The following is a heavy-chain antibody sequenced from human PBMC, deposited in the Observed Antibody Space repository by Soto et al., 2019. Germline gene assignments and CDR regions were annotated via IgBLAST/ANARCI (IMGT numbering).Heavy chain of an antibody. V-gene: IGHV3-30*18. D-gene: IGHD2-8*01. J-gene: IGHJ4*02. Sequence: GGSLRLSCAASGFTFSSSGMHWVRQAPGKGLEWVAVISYDGSNKYYADSVKGRFTISRDNSKNTLYLQMNSLRAEDTAVYYCAKEGLGYCTNGVCYCDYWGQGTLVTVSS. CDR1: GFTFSSSG. CDR3: AKEGLGYCTNGVCYCDY. CDR2: ISYDGSNK.